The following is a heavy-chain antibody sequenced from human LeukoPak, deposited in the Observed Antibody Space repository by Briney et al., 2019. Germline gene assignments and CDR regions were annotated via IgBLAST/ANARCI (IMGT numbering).Heavy chain of an antibody. CDR3: AKDRAYPNDVFDI. J-gene: IGHJ3*02. CDR1: GFTFSSYG. CDR2: ISGGGEAT. D-gene: IGHD2-21*01. Sequence: GGTLRLSCAASGFTFSSYGMSWVRQAPGKGLEWVSAISGGGEATWYADSVKGRFTISRDTSKNTLFLQMNSLRADDTALYYCAKDRAYPNDVFDIWGQGTMVTVS. V-gene: IGHV3-23*01.